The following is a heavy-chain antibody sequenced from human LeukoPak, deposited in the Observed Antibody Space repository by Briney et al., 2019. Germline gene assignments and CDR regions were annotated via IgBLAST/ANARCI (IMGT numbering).Heavy chain of an antibody. Sequence: SETLSLTCTVSGGSISGYYWSWIRQPPGKGLEWIGFIHYSGGTNYNPSLKSRITISVDTSKNQFSLKLSSVTAADTAVYYCARHGGSGTYPLDYWGQGTLVTVSS. D-gene: IGHD3-10*01. J-gene: IGHJ4*02. CDR1: GGSISGYY. V-gene: IGHV4-59*08. CDR3: ARHGGSGTYPLDY. CDR2: IHYSGGT.